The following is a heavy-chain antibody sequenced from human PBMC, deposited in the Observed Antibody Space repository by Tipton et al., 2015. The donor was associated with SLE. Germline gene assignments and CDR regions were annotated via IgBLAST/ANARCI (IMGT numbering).Heavy chain of an antibody. CDR1: GFNFNYYW. Sequence: SLRLSCTASGFNFNYYWMHWVRQAPGKGLEWVAVIWSDGSIKYYIDSVKGRFTISKDNSNNTLYLQMNSLRAEDTAVYYCAAGLLWFGECYYWGQGALVTVSS. CDR2: IWSDGSIK. V-gene: IGHV3-33*08. J-gene: IGHJ4*02. CDR3: AAGLLWFGECYY. D-gene: IGHD3-10*01.